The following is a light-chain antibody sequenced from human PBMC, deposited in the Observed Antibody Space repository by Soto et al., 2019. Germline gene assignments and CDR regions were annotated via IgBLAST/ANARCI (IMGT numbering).Light chain of an antibody. V-gene: IGKV3D-20*02. CDR1: QSVSSNY. CDR3: QHYNSYSEA. J-gene: IGKJ1*01. Sequence: EIVLTQSPATLSLSPGERATLSCRASQSVSSNYLAWYQHKPGQAPRLLIYDASTRATGIPDRFSGSGSGTDFTLTISSLQPDDFATYYCQHYNSYSEAFGQGTKGDIK. CDR2: DAS.